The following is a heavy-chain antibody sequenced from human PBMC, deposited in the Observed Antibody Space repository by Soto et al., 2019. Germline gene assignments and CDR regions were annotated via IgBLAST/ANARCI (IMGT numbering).Heavy chain of an antibody. V-gene: IGHV3-48*02. CDR2: ISSSSATI. Sequence: EVQLLESGGGLVQPGGSLTLSCVASGFKFSMFGMNWVRQAPGKGLEWIAYISSSSATIVYGGSVEGRFTVSRDNAENSLYLQMKSLRDEDTAVYYCAGDKGGTLAGINWLDPWGHGTLVTVST. CDR3: AGDKGGTLAGINWLDP. CDR1: GFKFSMFG. D-gene: IGHD6-19*01. J-gene: IGHJ5*02.